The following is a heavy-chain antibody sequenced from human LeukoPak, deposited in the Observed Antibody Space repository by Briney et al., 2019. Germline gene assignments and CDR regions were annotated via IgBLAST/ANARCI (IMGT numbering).Heavy chain of an antibody. Sequence: QAGGSLRLSCAASGFTFSSYWMSWVRQAPGKGLEWVANIKQDGSEKYYVDSVKGRFTISRDNAKNSLYLQMNSLRAEDTAVYYCASSAAQHTHQFDYWGQGTLVTISS. CDR3: ASSAAQHTHQFDY. J-gene: IGHJ4*02. D-gene: IGHD2-2*01. CDR2: IKQDGSEK. CDR1: GFTFSSYW. V-gene: IGHV3-7*01.